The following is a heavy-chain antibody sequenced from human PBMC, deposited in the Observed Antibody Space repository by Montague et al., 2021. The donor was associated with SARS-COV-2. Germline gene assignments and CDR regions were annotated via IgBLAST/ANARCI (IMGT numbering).Heavy chain of an antibody. CDR3: ARHANWDWYYFDY. CDR1: GGSISSSY. V-gene: IGHV4-59*08. J-gene: IGHJ4*02. D-gene: IGHD7-27*01. Sequence: SETLSLNCSVSGGSISSSYWSWIRQPPRKGLEWVGCVYLYWRGKHNHSLTRRVTISVDTSNNQFSLKLSSVTAVDTAVYYCARHANWDWYYFDYWGQGTLVTVSS. CDR2: VYLYWRG.